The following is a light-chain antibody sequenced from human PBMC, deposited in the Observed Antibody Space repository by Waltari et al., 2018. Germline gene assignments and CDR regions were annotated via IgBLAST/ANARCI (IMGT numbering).Light chain of an antibody. J-gene: IGKJ1*01. CDR3: QQYYSTPPT. Sequence: DIVMTQSPDSLAVSLGESATINHKSSQSVLYSSNNKNYLAWYQQKPGQPPKLLIYWASTRESGVPDRFSGSGSGTNFTLTISSLQAEDVAVYYCQQYYSTPPTFGQGTKVEIK. CDR1: QSVLYSSNNKNY. V-gene: IGKV4-1*01. CDR2: WAS.